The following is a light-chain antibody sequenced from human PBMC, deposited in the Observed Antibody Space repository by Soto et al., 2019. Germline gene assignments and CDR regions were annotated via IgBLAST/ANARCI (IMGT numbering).Light chain of an antibody. CDR2: GIS. V-gene: IGKV3D-15*01. CDR3: QQHSKWTIT. J-gene: IGKJ5*01. Sequence: ELVLTQSPATLSVSPGEGATLSCRASQRVGSNFLAWYQQKPGQPPRLLIYGISTRAAGIPDRFSGSGSGTEFTLTISSLQPEDFAVYYCQQHSKWTITFGQGTRLEIK. CDR1: QRVGSNF.